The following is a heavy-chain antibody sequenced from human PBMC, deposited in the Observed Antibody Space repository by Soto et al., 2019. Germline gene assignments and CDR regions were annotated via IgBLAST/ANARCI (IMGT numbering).Heavy chain of an antibody. CDR1: GYTFTSYG. CDR3: ARGPHYYGSGSYPLDP. V-gene: IGHV1-18*01. CDR2: ISAYNGNT. Sequence: QVQLVQSGAEVKKPGASVKVSCKASGYTFTSYGISWVLQAPGQGLEWMGWISAYNGNTNYAQKLQGRVTMTTDTSTSTAYMELRSLRSDDSAVYYCARGPHYYGSGSYPLDPWGQGTLVTVSS. D-gene: IGHD3-10*01. J-gene: IGHJ5*02.